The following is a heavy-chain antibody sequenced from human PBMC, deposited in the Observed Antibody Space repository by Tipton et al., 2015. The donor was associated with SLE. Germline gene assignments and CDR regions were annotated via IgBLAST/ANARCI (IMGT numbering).Heavy chain of an antibody. CDR1: GFTFSSYT. CDR3: ARERLAAVDYNWFDP. V-gene: IGHV3-21*01. D-gene: IGHD6-13*01. J-gene: IGHJ5*02. Sequence: SLRLSCEGFGFTFSSYTMNWVRQAPGKGLEWVSSITKSGTYTYYADSLKGRFTISRDNVKNSLFLQMSSLRVEDTAVYYCARERLAAVDYNWFDPWGQGTLVTVSS. CDR2: ITKSGTYT.